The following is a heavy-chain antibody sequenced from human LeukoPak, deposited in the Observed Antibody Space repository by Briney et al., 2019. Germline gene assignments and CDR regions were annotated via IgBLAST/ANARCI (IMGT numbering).Heavy chain of an antibody. Sequence: SETLSLTCAVSGGSISSGGYSWIWIRQPPGKGLEWIGYIYHSGSTYYNPSLKSRLTISLDRSKNQFSLKLSSVTAADTAVYYCARAIVVVGSIDYWGQGTLVTVSS. V-gene: IGHV4-30-2*01. CDR2: IYHSGST. J-gene: IGHJ4*02. CDR1: GGSISSGGYS. CDR3: ARAIVVVGSIDY. D-gene: IGHD3-22*01.